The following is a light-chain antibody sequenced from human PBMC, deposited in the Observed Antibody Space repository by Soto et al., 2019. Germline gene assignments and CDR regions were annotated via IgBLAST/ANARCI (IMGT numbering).Light chain of an antibody. CDR3: QQYNNWPGT. CDR1: QSVSSN. J-gene: IGKJ1*01. Sequence: IVVTQSPGPLYLSPGEGYTLSCRACQSVSSNFAWYQKKPGQAPRLLIYGASTRATGIPARFSGSGSGTEFTLTISSLQSEDFAVYFCQQYNNWPGTFGQGTKVDIK. CDR2: GAS. V-gene: IGKV3-15*01.